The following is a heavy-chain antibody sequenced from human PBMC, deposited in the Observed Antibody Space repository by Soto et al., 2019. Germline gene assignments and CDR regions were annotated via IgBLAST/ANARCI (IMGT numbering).Heavy chain of an antibody. CDR2: ISSSSSYI. CDR1: GFTFSSYS. D-gene: IGHD2-8*01. CDR3: ASYCTNGVCSYYYGMDV. J-gene: IGHJ6*02. Sequence: AGSLRLSCAASGFTFSSYSMNWVRQAPGKGLEWVSSISSSSSYIYYADSVKGRFTISRDNAKNSLYLQMNSLRAEDTAVYYCASYCTNGVCSYYYGMDVWGQGTTVTVSS. V-gene: IGHV3-21*01.